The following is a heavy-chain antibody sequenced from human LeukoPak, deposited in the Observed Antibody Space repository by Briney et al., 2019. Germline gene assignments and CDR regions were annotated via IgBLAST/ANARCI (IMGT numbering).Heavy chain of an antibody. Sequence: GGSLRLSCAASGFTFSTFAMIWVRQAPGKGLEWVGFIRSKAYGGTTEYAASVKGRFTISRDDSKSIAYLQMNSLKTEGTAVYYCTRHGGYSYGNDYWGQGTLVTVSS. CDR3: TRHGGYSYGNDY. V-gene: IGHV3-49*04. J-gene: IGHJ4*02. CDR2: IRSKAYGGTT. CDR1: GFTFSTFA. D-gene: IGHD5-18*01.